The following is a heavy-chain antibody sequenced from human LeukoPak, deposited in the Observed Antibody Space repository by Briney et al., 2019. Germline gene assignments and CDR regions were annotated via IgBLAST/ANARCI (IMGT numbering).Heavy chain of an antibody. V-gene: IGHV4-39*07. D-gene: IGHD1-26*01. Sequence: SETLSLTCTVSGGSISSSSYYWGWIRQPPGKGLEWIGSIYYSGSTYYNPSLKSRVTISVDTSKNQFSLKLSSVTAADTAVYYCARSATIVYYYMDVWSKGTTVTVS. CDR2: IYYSGST. J-gene: IGHJ6*03. CDR1: GGSISSSSYY. CDR3: ARSATIVYYYMDV.